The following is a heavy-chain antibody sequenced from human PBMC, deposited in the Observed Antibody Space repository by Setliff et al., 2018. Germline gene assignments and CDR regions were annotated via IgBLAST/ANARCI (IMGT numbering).Heavy chain of an antibody. V-gene: IGHV1-69*05. CDR3: ARSPALLGIVYLDP. Sequence: SVKVSCKASGDSFSNYAIGWVRQAPGQGLEWMGGLIPMFGTPGYAQKFQDRVTITTDESTSTAYMELNSLTSEDTAVYYCARSPALLGIVYLDPWGQGTRVTVSS. J-gene: IGHJ5*02. CDR2: LIPMFGTP. D-gene: IGHD2-15*01. CDR1: GDSFSNYA.